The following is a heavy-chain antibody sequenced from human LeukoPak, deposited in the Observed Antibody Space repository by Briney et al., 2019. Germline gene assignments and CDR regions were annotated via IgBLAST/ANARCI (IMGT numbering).Heavy chain of an antibody. CDR3: AGTPTYCGGDCYYFDP. J-gene: IGHJ5*02. Sequence: SETLSLTCTVSGGSIRSYYWSWIRQPPGKGLEWIGYIYYTGSTKYNSSLKSRVTISVDTSKNQFSLKLSSVTAADTAMYFCAGTPTYCGGDCYYFDPWGQGTLVTVSS. D-gene: IGHD2-21*02. V-gene: IGHV4-59*01. CDR2: IYYTGST. CDR1: GGSIRSYY.